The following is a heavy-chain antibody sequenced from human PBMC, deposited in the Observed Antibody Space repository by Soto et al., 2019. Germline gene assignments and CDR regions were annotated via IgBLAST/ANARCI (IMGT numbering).Heavy chain of an antibody. CDR3: ARAATVPYYYYYYMDV. CDR1: GYTFTSYA. J-gene: IGHJ6*03. CDR2: INAGNGNT. Sequence: ASVKVSCKASGYTFTSYAMHWVRQAPGQRLEWMGWINAGNGNTKYSQKFQGRVTITRDTSASTAYMELSSLRSEDTAVYYCARAATVPYYYYYYMDVWGKGTTVTVSS. V-gene: IGHV1-3*01. D-gene: IGHD4-17*01.